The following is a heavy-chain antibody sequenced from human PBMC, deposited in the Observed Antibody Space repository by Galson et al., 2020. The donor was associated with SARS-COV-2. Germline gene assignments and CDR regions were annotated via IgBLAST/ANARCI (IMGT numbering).Heavy chain of an antibody. D-gene: IGHD2-15*01. V-gene: IGHV4-4*07. Sequence: SETLSLTCTVSGGSISSYYWSWIRQPAGKGLEWIGRIYTSGSTNYNPSLKSRVTMSVDTSKNQFSLKLSSVTAADTAVYYCARDHGVVVVADYYYGMDVWGQGTTVTVSS. J-gene: IGHJ6*02. CDR3: ARDHGVVVVADYYYGMDV. CDR1: GGSISSYY. CDR2: IYTSGST.